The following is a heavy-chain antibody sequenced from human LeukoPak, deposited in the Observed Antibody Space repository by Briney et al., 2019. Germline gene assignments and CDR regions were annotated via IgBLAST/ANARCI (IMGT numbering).Heavy chain of an antibody. CDR1: GGSFSGYY. Sequence: SETLSLTCAVYGGSFSGYYWSWIRQPPGKGLEWIGEINHSGSTNYNPSLKSRVTISVDTSKNQFSLKLSSVTAADTAVYYCARDSLVRYGYHRKPSYFDYWGQGTLVTVSS. J-gene: IGHJ4*02. CDR2: INHSGST. D-gene: IGHD5-18*01. CDR3: ARDSLVRYGYHRKPSYFDY. V-gene: IGHV4-34*01.